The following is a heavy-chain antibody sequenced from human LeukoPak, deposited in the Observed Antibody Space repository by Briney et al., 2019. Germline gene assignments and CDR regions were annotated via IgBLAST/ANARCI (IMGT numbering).Heavy chain of an antibody. J-gene: IGHJ1*01. V-gene: IGHV1-2*02. D-gene: IGHD3-16*01. CDR3: ARDRTGVFPEYFQH. Sequence: ASVKVSCKASGYTFTGYYMHWVRQAPGQGLEWMGWINPNSGGTNYAQEFQGRVTMTRDTSISTAYMELSRLRSDDTAVYYCARDRTGVFPEYFQHWGQGTLVTVSS. CDR2: INPNSGGT. CDR1: GYTFTGYY.